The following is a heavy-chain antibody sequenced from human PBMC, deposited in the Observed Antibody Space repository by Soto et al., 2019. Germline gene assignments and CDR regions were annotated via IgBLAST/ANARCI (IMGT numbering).Heavy chain of an antibody. CDR3: GRDRGYRAGDAFDI. J-gene: IGHJ3*02. CDR1: GGSISSYY. D-gene: IGHD6-13*01. CDR2: IYYSGST. Sequence: PSETLSLTCTVSGGSISSYYWSWIRQPPGKGLEWIGYIYYSGSTNYNPSLKSRVTISVDTSKNRFSLKLSSVTAADTAVYYCGRDRGYRAGDAFDIWGQGTMVT. V-gene: IGHV4-59*01.